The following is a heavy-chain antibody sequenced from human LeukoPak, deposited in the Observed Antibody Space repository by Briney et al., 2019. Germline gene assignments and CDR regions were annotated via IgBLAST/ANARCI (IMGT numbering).Heavy chain of an antibody. D-gene: IGHD6-13*01. J-gene: IGHJ5*02. CDR1: GYTFTGYY. Sequence: ASVKVSCKASGYTFTGYYMHWVRQAPGQGLEWMGWINPNSGGTNYAQKFQGRVTMTRDTSISTAYMELSRLRSDDTAVYYCASDDRQQLVFGWFDPWGQGTLVTVSS. V-gene: IGHV1-2*02. CDR3: ASDDRQQLVFGWFDP. CDR2: INPNSGGT.